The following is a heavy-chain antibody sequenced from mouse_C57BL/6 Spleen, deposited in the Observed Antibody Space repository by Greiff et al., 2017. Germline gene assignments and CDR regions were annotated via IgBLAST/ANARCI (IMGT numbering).Heavy chain of an antibody. D-gene: IGHD2-1*01. Sequence: EVKLVESGAELVRPGASVKLSCTASGFNIKDDYMHWVKQRPEQGLEWIGWIDPENGDTEYASKFQGKATITADTSSNTAYLQLSSLTSEDTAVYYCTTDGNYRFAYWGQGTLVTVSA. V-gene: IGHV14-4*01. CDR3: TTDGNYRFAY. CDR2: IDPENGDT. J-gene: IGHJ3*01. CDR1: GFNIKDDY.